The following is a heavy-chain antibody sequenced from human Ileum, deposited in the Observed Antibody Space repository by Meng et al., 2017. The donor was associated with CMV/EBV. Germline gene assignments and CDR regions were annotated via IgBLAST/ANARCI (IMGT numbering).Heavy chain of an antibody. CDR3: ARGRSYGTY. CDR2: INTNPGNP. Sequence: KVSCTASGYTFTSYGINWVRQAPGQGLEWMGWINTNPGNPTYAQGFTGRFVFSLDTSVSTAYLQISSLKAEDTAVYYCARGRSYGTYWGQGTLVTVSS. D-gene: IGHD1-14*01. CDR1: GYTFTSYG. V-gene: IGHV7-4-1*02. J-gene: IGHJ4*02.